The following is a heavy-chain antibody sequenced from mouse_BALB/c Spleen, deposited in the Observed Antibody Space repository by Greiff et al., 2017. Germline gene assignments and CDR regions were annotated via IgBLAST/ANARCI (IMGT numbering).Heavy chain of an antibody. CDR1: GYSITSGYY. J-gene: IGHJ3*01. V-gene: IGHV3-6*02. CDR2: ISYDGSN. CDR3: ARADYYRYSWFAY. Sequence: ESGPGLVKPSQSLSLTCSVTGYSITSGYYWNWIRQFPGNKLEWMGYISYDGSNNYNPSLKNRISITRDTSKNQFFLKLNSVTTEDTATYYCARADYYRYSWFAYWGQGTLVTVSA. D-gene: IGHD2-14*01.